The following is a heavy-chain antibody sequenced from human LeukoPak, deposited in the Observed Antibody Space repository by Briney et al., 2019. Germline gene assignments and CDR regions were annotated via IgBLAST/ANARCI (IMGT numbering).Heavy chain of an antibody. J-gene: IGHJ4*02. Sequence: SETLSLTCTVSGGSISSSCYYWVWLPQPPGKGLEWIGNIYYSGHTYYTPSLKSRVTISIDTSKNHFSLKLDSVTAADTAVYYCARRGTKTEIDYWGQGTLVTVSS. V-gene: IGHV4-39*01. CDR1: GGSISSSCYY. CDR3: ARRGTKTEIDY. CDR2: IYYSGHT.